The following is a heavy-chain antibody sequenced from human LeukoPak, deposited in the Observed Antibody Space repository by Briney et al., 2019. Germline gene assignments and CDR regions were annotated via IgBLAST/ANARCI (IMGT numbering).Heavy chain of an antibody. CDR3: ARPVCTNGECCEGSSNDAFDV. J-gene: IGHJ3*01. CDR1: GGSISSYY. D-gene: IGHD2-8*01. CDR2: IYYSGRT. V-gene: IGHV4-59*01. Sequence: PSETLSLTCTVSGGSISSYYWSWIRQPPGKGLEWIGYIYYSGRTNYNPSLKSRVTLSVDTSKNQVSLKLSSVTAADTAVYYCARPVCTNGECCEGSSNDAFDVWLQGTMVSVPS.